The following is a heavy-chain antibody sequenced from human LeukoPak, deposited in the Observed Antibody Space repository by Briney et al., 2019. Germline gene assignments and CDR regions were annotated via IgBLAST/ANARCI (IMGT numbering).Heavy chain of an antibody. V-gene: IGHV4-59*01. D-gene: IGHD3-22*01. J-gene: IGHJ6*04. Sequence: ASETLSLTCTVSGGSISSYYWSWIRQPPGKGLEWIGYIYYSGSTNYNPSLKSRVTISVDTSKNQFSLKLNSVTAADTAVYYCARETGYYDSSGSRMGVWGKGTTVTVSS. CDR1: GGSISSYY. CDR2: IYYSGST. CDR3: ARETGYYDSSGSRMGV.